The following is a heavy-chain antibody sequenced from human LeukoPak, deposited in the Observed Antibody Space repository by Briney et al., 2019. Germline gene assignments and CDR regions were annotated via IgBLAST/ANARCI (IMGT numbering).Heavy chain of an antibody. CDR2: IFHTGST. Sequence: SETLSLTCTVSGGSISSSSYYWGWIRQPPGKGLEWIGYIFHTGSTYYNPSLKSRVTISVDTSKNQFSLKLSSVTAADTAVYYCARSPGIWNEYGRLEYWGQGALVTVSS. J-gene: IGHJ4*02. V-gene: IGHV4-31*03. CDR3: ARSPGIWNEYGRLEY. D-gene: IGHD1-1*01. CDR1: GGSISSSSYY.